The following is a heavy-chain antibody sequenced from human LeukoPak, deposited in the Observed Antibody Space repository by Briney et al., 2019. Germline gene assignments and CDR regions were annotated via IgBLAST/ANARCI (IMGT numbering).Heavy chain of an antibody. J-gene: IGHJ6*03. CDR1: GGTFSSYA. CDR3: ARAPSYPIRYYYYMDV. D-gene: IGHD3-16*01. CDR2: IIPIFGTA. V-gene: IGHV1-69*06. Sequence: GASVKVSCKASGGTFSSYAISWVRQAPGQGLEWMGGIIPIFGTANYAQKFQGRVTITADKSTSTAYMELSSLRSEDTAVCYCARAPSYPIRYYYYMDVWGKGTTVTVSS.